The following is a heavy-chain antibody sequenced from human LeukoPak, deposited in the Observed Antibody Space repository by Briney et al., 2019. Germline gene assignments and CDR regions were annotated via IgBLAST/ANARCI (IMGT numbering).Heavy chain of an antibody. CDR3: ARRLNAFDI. D-gene: IGHD6-25*01. CDR2: IYYTGST. V-gene: IGHV4-31*03. Sequence: SQTLSLTRTVSGGSINSATYYWSWIRQHPGKGLEWIGYIYYTGSTFYNPSLKSRVTMSVDTSKNQFSLRLSSVTAADTAVYYCARRLNAFDIWGQGTLVTVSS. CDR1: GGSINSATYY. J-gene: IGHJ3*02.